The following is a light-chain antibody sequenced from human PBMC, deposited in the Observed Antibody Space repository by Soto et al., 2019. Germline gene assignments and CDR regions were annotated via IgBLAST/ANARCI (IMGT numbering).Light chain of an antibody. CDR1: TSDIGGYNF. CDR2: NVS. CDR3: SSYASGSTLVV. V-gene: IGLV2-14*03. Sequence: QSALTQPASVSGSPGQSISISCTGTTSDIGGYNFVSWYQQHPGKAPKLLIYNVSRRPSGVSHRFSGSKSGDTASLTISGLQTEDEADYYCSSYASGSTLVVFGGGTKVTVL. J-gene: IGLJ2*01.